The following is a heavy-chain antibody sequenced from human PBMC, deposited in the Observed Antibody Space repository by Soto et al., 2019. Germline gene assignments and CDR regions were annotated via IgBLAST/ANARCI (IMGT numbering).Heavy chain of an antibody. CDR3: ARATYDISTYYLDS. D-gene: IGHD3-9*01. J-gene: IGHJ4*02. V-gene: IGHV4-30-4*01. CDR2: IYYTGNT. CDR1: GASISGGDYY. Sequence: VQLQESGPGLVKPSQSLSLTCTVSGASISGGDYYWTWIRQPPGKGLEWIGSIYYTGNTYSNPSLESRLSISVDPSNNQFALRLTSVTAADTSIYYCARATYDISTYYLDSWGQGTLVTVSS.